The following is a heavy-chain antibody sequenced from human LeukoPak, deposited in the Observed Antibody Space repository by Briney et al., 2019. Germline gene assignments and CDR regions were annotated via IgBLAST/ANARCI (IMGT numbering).Heavy chain of an antibody. CDR3: ARATFWSGYQRDSWYMDV. V-gene: IGHV3-53*05. D-gene: IGHD3-3*01. CDR1: GFTVSSNY. Sequence: PGGSLRLSCAASGFTVSSNYMSWVRHAPGKGLEWVSVIYSGGSTYYADSVKGRFTISRDNSKNTLFLQMSRLRTEDTAVYYCARATFWSGYQRDSWYMDVWGKGTPVTVSS. CDR2: IYSGGST. J-gene: IGHJ6*03.